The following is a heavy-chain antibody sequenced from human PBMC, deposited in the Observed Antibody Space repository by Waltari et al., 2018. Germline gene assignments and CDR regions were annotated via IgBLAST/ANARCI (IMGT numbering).Heavy chain of an antibody. CDR1: GGSISSHY. D-gene: IGHD6-13*01. Sequence: QVQLQESGPGLVKPSETLSLTCTVSGGSISSHYGSWIRQPPGKGLEWIGYIYYSGSTNYNPSLKSRVTISVDTSKNQFSLKLSSVTAADTAVYYCASHYSSSCHAFNYWGQETLVTVSS. V-gene: IGHV4-59*11. CDR3: ASHYSSSCHAFNY. CDR2: IYYSGST. J-gene: IGHJ4*02.